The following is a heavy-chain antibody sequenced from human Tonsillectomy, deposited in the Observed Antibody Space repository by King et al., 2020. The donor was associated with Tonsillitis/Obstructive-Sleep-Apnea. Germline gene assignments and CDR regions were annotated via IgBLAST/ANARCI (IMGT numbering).Heavy chain of an antibody. CDR3: AKDQEGVPAANDAFDI. J-gene: IGHJ3*02. V-gene: IGHV3-23*04. CDR2: ISGSGGST. Sequence: VQLVESGGGLVQPGGSLRLSCAASGFTFNNYAMSWVRQAPGKGLEWVSAISGSGGSTYYADSVNGRFTISRDNSRNTLYLQMNSLRAEDTAVYYCAKDQEGVPAANDAFDIWGQGTMVPVSS. D-gene: IGHD2-2*01. CDR1: GFTFNNYA.